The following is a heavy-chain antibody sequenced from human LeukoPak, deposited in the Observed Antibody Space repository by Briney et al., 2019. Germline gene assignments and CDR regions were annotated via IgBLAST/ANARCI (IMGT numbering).Heavy chain of an antibody. CDR2: ISGSGGST. D-gene: IGHD2-15*01. CDR3: AKDRGGSCYD. J-gene: IGHJ4*02. CDR1: GFTVSSNY. Sequence: GGSLRLSCAASGFTVSSNYMSWVRQAPGKGLEWVSAISGSGGSTYYADSVKGRFTISRDNSKNTLYLQMNSLRAEDTAVYYCAKDRGGSCYDWGQGTLVTVSS. V-gene: IGHV3-23*01.